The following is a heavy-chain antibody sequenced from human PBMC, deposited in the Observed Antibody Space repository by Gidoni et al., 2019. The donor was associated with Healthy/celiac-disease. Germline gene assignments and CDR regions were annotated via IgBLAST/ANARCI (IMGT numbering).Heavy chain of an antibody. D-gene: IGHD1-26*01. CDR2: IIPLFGTA. Sequence: QVQLVQFGAEVQKPGSSVKVSCKASGGTFSSYAISWVRQAPGQGLEWMGGIIPLFGTANYAQKFQGRVTITADESTSTAYMELSSLRSEDTAVYYCARDGFSQSGSYLGYWGQGTLVTVSS. CDR1: GGTFSSYA. V-gene: IGHV1-69*01. CDR3: ARDGFSQSGSYLGY. J-gene: IGHJ4*02.